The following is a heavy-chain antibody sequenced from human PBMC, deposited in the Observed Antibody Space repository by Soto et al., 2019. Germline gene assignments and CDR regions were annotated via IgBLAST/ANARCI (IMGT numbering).Heavy chain of an antibody. Sequence: QITLKESGPALVKPTQTLTLTCTFSGFSRSAGGVGVGWIRKPPGKALECLALIYWDDDKRYRPSLKSRLTVTKDTSTHQVVLTITNMDPMDTATYYCADRGPKESLFDFWGQGTLVTVSS. J-gene: IGHJ4*02. V-gene: IGHV2-5*02. CDR2: IYWDDDK. CDR3: ADRGPKESLFDF. CDR1: GFSRSAGGVG.